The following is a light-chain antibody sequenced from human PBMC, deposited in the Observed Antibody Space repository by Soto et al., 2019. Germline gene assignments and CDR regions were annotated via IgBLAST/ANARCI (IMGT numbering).Light chain of an antibody. V-gene: IGKV1-6*01. CDR2: HAS. CDR1: QGVGND. Sequence: AVQMTQSPSSLSASVGDRVTITCRASQGVGNDLAWYQQRPGKAPNLLIFHASTLQSGVPSRFSGSGSGTDFTLTISGLQPEDSATYYCLQDNYNPLTFCGGTKVAIK. J-gene: IGKJ4*01. CDR3: LQDNYNPLT.